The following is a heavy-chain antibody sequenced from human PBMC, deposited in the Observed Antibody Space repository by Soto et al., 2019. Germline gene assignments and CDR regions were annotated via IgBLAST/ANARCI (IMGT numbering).Heavy chain of an antibody. CDR3: ATGQYYYGPHY. CDR2: NYYDGNA. D-gene: IGHD3-10*01. V-gene: IGHV4-61*01. J-gene: IGHJ4*02. CDR1: GDSVSSNHFY. Sequence: SETLSLTCSVSGDSVSSNHFYWSWIRQPPGKGLEWIGYNYYDGNAKYNPSLESRVSISLDTSKNQFSLKLTSMTAADTAVYFCATGQYYYGPHYWGQGTLVTVSS.